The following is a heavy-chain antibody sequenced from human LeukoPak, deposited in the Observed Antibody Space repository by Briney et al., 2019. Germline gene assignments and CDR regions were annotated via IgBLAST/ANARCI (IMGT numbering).Heavy chain of an antibody. CDR1: GFTFRSYW. D-gene: IGHD7-27*01. J-gene: IGHJ3*02. V-gene: IGHV3-7*01. CDR2: INQDGSDK. CDR3: AKLGTDAFDI. Sequence: PGGSLSLSCAASGFTFRSYWMGWVRQAPGKGLEWVANINQDGSDKQYVYSVKGRFTISRDNAKTSLYLQVNSLRAEDTAVYYCAKLGTDAFDIWGQGTMVTVSS.